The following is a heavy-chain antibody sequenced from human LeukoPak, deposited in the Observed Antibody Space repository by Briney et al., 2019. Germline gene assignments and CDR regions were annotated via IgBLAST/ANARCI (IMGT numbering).Heavy chain of an antibody. J-gene: IGHJ4*02. CDR1: GGSISSTSHY. CDR3: ARRGYSVSWTGC. V-gene: IGHV4-39*01. D-gene: IGHD6-13*01. Sequence: PSETLSLTCTVSGGSISSTSHYWGWIRQPPGKGLEWIGSIYYSGSTYYNPSLKSRVTISVDTSKNQFSLRLSSGTAADMAVYFCARRGYSVSWTGCWGQGALVTVSS. CDR2: IYYSGST.